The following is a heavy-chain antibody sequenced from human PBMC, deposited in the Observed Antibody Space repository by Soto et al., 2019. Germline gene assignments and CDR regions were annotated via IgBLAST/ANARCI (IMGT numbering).Heavy chain of an antibody. Sequence: ESVGGVVQPGTSLRLSCTASGFSFSNSGMQWVRQTPGKGLEWVALISFDGDKYYVDSVKGRFTISRDNPTNTVYLQMNRLRPEDTAVYYCARDYARGWCQFWGQGTLVTVSS. D-gene: IGHD2-8*02. V-gene: IGHV3-30*03. J-gene: IGHJ4*02. CDR2: ISFDGDK. CDR3: ARDYARGWCQF. CDR1: GFSFSNSG.